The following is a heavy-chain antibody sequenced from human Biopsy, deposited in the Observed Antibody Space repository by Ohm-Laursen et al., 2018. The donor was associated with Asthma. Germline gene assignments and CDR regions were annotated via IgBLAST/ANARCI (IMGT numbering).Heavy chain of an antibody. CDR2: ISYDGSNK. D-gene: IGHD3-3*01. CDR1: GFTFSSYG. Sequence: SLRLSCTASGFTFSSYGMHWVRQAPGKGLEWVAVISYDGSNKYYADSVKGRFTISRDNSKNTLYLQMNSLRAEDTAVYYCASQSSGPDFWSGYYYFDYGGQGTLVTVSS. CDR3: ASQSSGPDFWSGYYYFDY. V-gene: IGHV3-30*03. J-gene: IGHJ4*02.